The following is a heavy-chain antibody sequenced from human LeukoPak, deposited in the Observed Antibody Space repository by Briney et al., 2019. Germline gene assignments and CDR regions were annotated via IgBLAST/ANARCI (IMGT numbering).Heavy chain of an antibody. Sequence: PSETLSLTCTVSGGSISSSSYYRGWIRPPPGKGLEWIGSIYYSGSTYYNPSLKSRVTISVDTSKNQFSLKLSSVTAADTAVYYCARDYSGSYYYFDYWGQGTLVTVSS. CDR2: IYYSGST. D-gene: IGHD1-26*01. J-gene: IGHJ4*02. CDR3: ARDYSGSYYYFDY. V-gene: IGHV4-39*01. CDR1: GGSISSSSYY.